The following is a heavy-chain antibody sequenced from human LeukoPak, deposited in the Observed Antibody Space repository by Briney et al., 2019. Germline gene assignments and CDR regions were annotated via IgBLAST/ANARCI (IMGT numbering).Heavy chain of an antibody. V-gene: IGHV1-18*01. CDR3: ARADYYDSSGYYSPEEYYYYMDV. CDR2: ISAYTGNT. J-gene: IGHJ6*03. Sequence: GASVKVSCKASGGTFSSYAINWVRQAPGRGLEWMGWISAYTGNTNYAQKLQGRVTMTTDTSTSTAYMELRSLRSDDTAVYYCARADYYDSSGYYSPEEYYYYMDVWGKGTTVTVSS. CDR1: GGTFSSYA. D-gene: IGHD3-22*01.